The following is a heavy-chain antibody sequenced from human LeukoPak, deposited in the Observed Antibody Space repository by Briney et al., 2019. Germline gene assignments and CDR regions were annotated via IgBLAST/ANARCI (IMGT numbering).Heavy chain of an antibody. V-gene: IGHV4-4*02. CDR3: ARDNCSGGSCYSLNY. D-gene: IGHD2-15*01. Sequence: GSLRLSCAASGFTFSSYSMNWVRQPPGKGPEWIGEIYHSGRTTYNPSLKSRVTISLDKSKNQFSLKLRSVTAADTAVYYCARDNCSGGSCYSLNYWGEGALLTAAS. J-gene: IGHJ4*02. CDR2: IYHSGRT. CDR1: GFTFSSYSM.